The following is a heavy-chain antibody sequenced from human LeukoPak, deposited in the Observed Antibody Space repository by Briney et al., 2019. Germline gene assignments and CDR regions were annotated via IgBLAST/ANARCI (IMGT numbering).Heavy chain of an antibody. V-gene: IGHV3-30*02. J-gene: IGHJ4*02. D-gene: IGHD5-12*01. CDR1: GFTFSSYG. Sequence: GGSLRLSCAASGFTFSSYGMHWVGHAPGKGLEWVVVIRHDGSNKYYADSVKGRFTISRDNSKNTLYLQMNSLRAEDTAVYYCAKDQGYSGYDYNFDYWGQGTLVAVSS. CDR3: AKDQGYSGYDYNFDY. CDR2: IRHDGSNK.